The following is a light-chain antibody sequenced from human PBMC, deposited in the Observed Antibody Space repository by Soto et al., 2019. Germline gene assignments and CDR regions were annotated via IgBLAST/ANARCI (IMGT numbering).Light chain of an antibody. CDR1: SSDIGASNF. CDR3: SSFTGFSTV. Sequence: QSALTHPPSAPWSPGHSVTISCTGTSSDIGASNFVSWYQQHPGKAPKLVIYEVTERPSGVPDRFSGSKFGNTASLTVSGLQTEDEADYYCSSFTGFSTVFGSGTKVTVL. V-gene: IGLV2-8*01. J-gene: IGLJ1*01. CDR2: EVT.